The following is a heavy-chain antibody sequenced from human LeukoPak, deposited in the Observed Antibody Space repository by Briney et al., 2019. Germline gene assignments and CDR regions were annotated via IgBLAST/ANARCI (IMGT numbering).Heavy chain of an antibody. CDR2: SNPNSGDT. V-gene: IGHV1-2*02. CDR1: GYTFTGYY. Sequence: GASVTVSFKASGYTFTGYYMHWVRHAPRQGLEWMGWSNPNSGDTNYAQKFQGRVNMTRDTSISTSYMELSRLRSDDRGVYYCARDLEYLYPGGAFDIWGQGTRDTVSS. J-gene: IGHJ3*02. D-gene: IGHD3-16*01. CDR3: ARDLEYLYPGGAFDI.